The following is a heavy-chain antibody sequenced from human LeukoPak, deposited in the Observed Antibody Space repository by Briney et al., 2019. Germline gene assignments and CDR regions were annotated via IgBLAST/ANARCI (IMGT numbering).Heavy chain of an antibody. CDR2: IKQDGSEK. V-gene: IGHV3-7*01. J-gene: IGHJ6*03. CDR3: ARAGSSSPRSGGYYYYYMDV. CDR1: GFTFSSYR. D-gene: IGHD6-6*01. Sequence: GGSLRLSCAASGFTFSSYRMSWVRQAPGKGLEWVANIKQDGSEKYYVDSVKGRFTISRDNAKNSLYLQMNSLRAEDTAVYYCARAGSSSPRSGGYYYYYMDVWGKGTTVTVSS.